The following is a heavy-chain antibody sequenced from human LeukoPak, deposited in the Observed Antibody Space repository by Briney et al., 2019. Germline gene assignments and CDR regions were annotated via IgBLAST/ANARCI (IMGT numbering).Heavy chain of an antibody. CDR3: AREALGEYYYDSSGYLDY. J-gene: IGHJ4*02. CDR1: GFTFSSYE. CDR2: IKQDGSEK. V-gene: IGHV3-7*01. Sequence: GGSLRLSCAASGFTFSSYEMNWVRQAPGKGLEWVANIKQDGSEKYYVDSVKGRFTISRDNAKNSLYLQMNSLRAEDTAVYYCAREALGEYYYDSSGYLDYWGQGTLVTVSS. D-gene: IGHD3-22*01.